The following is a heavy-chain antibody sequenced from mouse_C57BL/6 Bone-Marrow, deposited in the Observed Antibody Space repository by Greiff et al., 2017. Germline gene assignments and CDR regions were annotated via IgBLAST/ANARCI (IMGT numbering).Heavy chain of an antibody. CDR2: IYPSDGST. CDR1: GYTFTSYD. CDR3: ASDYGSSYWDFDV. D-gene: IGHD1-1*01. J-gene: IGHJ1*03. V-gene: IGHV1-85*01. Sequence: VQLQQSGPELVKPGASVKLSCKASGYTFTSYDINWVKQRPGQGLEWIGWIYPSDGSTKYNEKFKGKATLTVDTSSSTAYMELHSLTSEGSAVYFCASDYGSSYWDFDVWGRGTTVTVSA.